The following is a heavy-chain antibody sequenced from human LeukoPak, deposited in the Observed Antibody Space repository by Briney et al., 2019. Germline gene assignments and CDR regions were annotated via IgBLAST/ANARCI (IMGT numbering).Heavy chain of an antibody. CDR3: ARSNIATLRGDNWFDP. V-gene: IGHV1-2*02. D-gene: IGHD6-6*01. J-gene: IGHJ5*02. CDR1: GYNLTDYY. CDR2: ISPNSGGT. Sequence: ASVKVSCKASGYNLTDYYMHWVRQAPGQGLEWMGWISPNSGGTNYAQNFQGRVTMTRDTSVSTAYMELSSLRSDDTAVYYCARSNIATLRGDNWFDPWGQGTLVTVSS.